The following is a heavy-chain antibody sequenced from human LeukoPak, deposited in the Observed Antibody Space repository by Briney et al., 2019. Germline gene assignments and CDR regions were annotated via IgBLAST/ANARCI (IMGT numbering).Heavy chain of an antibody. D-gene: IGHD3-10*01. CDR1: GGTFSSYA. V-gene: IGHV1-69*01. CDR2: IIPIFGTA. J-gene: IGHJ6*04. CDR3: ARTAHYYGSGSYYNRGPQPYPMDV. Sequence: SVKVSCKASGGTFSSYAISWVRQAPGQGLEWMGGIIPIFGTANYAQKFQGRVTITADESTSTAYMGLSSLRSEDTAVYYCARTAHYYGSGSYYNRGPQPYPMDVWGKGTTVTVSS.